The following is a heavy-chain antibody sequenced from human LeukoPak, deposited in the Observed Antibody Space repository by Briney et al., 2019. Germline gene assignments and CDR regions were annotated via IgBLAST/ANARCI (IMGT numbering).Heavy chain of an antibody. CDR3: ARGLGQLGGDWFDP. Sequence: GGSLRLSCAASGFTFSSYWMSWVRQAPGKGLEWVANIKQDGSEKYYVDSVKGRFTISRDNAKNSLYLQMNSLRAEDTAVYYCARGLGQLGGDWFDPWGQGTLVTVSS. J-gene: IGHJ5*02. CDR1: GFTFSSYW. D-gene: IGHD3-3*01. V-gene: IGHV3-7*01. CDR2: IKQDGSEK.